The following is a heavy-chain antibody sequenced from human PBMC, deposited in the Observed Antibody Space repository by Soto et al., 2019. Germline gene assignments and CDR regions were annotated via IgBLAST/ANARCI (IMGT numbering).Heavy chain of an antibody. Sequence: EVQLLESGGGLVQPGGSLRLSCAASGFTFTNYAMTWVRQAPGQGLEWVSTISAGGSTTFYADSVKGRFTVSRDTSKNTLFLQMNSLRLDDTAVYFCARGTFGPDFWGKGTLVTVSS. V-gene: IGHV3-23*01. CDR1: GFTFTNYA. D-gene: IGHD3-3*02. CDR3: ARGTFGPDF. J-gene: IGHJ4*02. CDR2: ISAGGSTT.